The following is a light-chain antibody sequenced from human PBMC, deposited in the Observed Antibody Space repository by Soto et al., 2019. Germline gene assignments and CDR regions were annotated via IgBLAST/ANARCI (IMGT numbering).Light chain of an antibody. V-gene: IGKV1-5*03. CDR1: QSVSTW. Sequence: DLQMTQSPPTLSASVGDRVTITCRASQSVSTWLAWYQQKPGKAPKLLIYKTSSLESGVPSRFSGSGSGTEFTLTISSLQPDDFATYYCQQYNSYSKTFGQGTKLEIK. CDR3: QQYNSYSKT. J-gene: IGKJ2*01. CDR2: KTS.